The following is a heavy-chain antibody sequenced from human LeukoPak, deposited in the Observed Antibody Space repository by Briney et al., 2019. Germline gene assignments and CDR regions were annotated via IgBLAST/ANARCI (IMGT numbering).Heavy chain of an antibody. Sequence: GGSLRLSCAASGFTFSSYSMNWVRQAPGKGLEWVSSISSSSSYIYYADSVKGRFTISRDNAKNSLYLQMNSLRAEDTAVYYCARDPFYLEGYFDYWGQGTLVTVSS. CDR3: ARDPFYLEGYFDY. D-gene: IGHD1-1*01. J-gene: IGHJ4*02. V-gene: IGHV3-21*04. CDR2: ISSSSSYI. CDR1: GFTFSSYS.